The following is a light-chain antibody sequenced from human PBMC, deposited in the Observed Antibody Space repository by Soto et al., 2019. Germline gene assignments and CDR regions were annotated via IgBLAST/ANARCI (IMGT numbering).Light chain of an antibody. Sequence: DIQGTQSPSSLSASVGDRVTITCQASQDISNYLNWYQQKPGKAPKLLIYDASNLETGVPSRFSGSGSGTDFTFTISSLQPEDIATYYCQQYDNPLTFGGGTKVDIK. CDR3: QQYDNPLT. V-gene: IGKV1-33*01. CDR2: DAS. CDR1: QDISNY. J-gene: IGKJ4*01.